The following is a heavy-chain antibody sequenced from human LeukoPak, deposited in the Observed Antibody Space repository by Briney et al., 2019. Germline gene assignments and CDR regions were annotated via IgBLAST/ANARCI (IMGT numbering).Heavy chain of an antibody. J-gene: IGHJ4*02. D-gene: IGHD3-16*01. CDR3: ARPGQLGEYTPYYFDF. CDR1: GYSFTTHW. Sequence: GESLKISCKGSGYSFTTHWIGWVRQLPGKGLEWMGLILPGDSETIYSPSFQGQVTISADKSINTAYLQWSSLKASDTAMYYCARPGQLGEYTPYYFDFWGQGTLVTVSS. V-gene: IGHV5-51*01. CDR2: ILPGDSET.